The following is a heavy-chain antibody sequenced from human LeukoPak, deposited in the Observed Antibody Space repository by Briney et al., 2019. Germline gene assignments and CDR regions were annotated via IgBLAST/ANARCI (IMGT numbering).Heavy chain of an antibody. J-gene: IGHJ4*02. CDR2: IKQDGSEK. CDR3: ARGLSGVTGYTYGRGIDY. Sequence: GGSLRLSCAASGFTFNGYWMSWVRQAPGKGLEWVANIKQDGSEKYYVDSVKGRFTISRDNAKTSLYLQMNSLRAEDTAVYYCARGLSGVTGYTYGRGIDYWGQGTLVTVSS. D-gene: IGHD5-18*01. CDR1: GFTFNGYW. V-gene: IGHV3-7*01.